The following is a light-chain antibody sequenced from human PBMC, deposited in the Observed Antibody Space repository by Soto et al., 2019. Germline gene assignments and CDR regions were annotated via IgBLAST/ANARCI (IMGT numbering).Light chain of an antibody. J-gene: IGKJ5*01. V-gene: IGKV1-27*01. CDR3: QKFNTAPLT. CDR2: SAS. CDR1: QDISVY. Sequence: DIQMTQSPSSLSASVGDRVTITCRASQDISVYLAWYQQKPGKVPKLLIYSASTLQSGVPSRFSGSGSGTAFTLTISSLQPEDVETYYCQKFNTAPLTFGQGTRLEIK.